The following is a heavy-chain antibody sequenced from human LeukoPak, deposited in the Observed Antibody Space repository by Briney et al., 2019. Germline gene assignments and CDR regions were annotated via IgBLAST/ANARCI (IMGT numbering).Heavy chain of an antibody. CDR3: ARVAPLLEWLLPFDY. CDR1: GYTFTGYY. CDR2: INPNSGGT. J-gene: IGHJ4*01. V-gene: IGHV1-2*02. D-gene: IGHD3-3*01. Sequence: ASVKVSCKASGYTFTGYYMHWVRQAPGQGLEWMGWINPNSGGTNYAQKFQGRVTMTRDTSISTAYMELSRLRSDDTAVYYCARVAPLLEWLLPFDYGGHGTLVTVSS.